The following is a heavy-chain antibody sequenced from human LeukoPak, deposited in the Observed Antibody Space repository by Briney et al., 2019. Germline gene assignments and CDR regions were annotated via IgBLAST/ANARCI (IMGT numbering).Heavy chain of an antibody. D-gene: IGHD3-3*01. Sequence: GGSLRLSCAASGFTFSSYSMNWVRQAPGKGLEWVSSISSSSSYIYYADSVKGRFTLSRDNAKNSLYLQMNSLRAEDTAVYYCARATDDFWSGYYGYWGQGTLVTVSS. V-gene: IGHV3-21*01. J-gene: IGHJ4*02. CDR3: ARATDDFWSGYYGY. CDR2: ISSSSSYI. CDR1: GFTFSSYS.